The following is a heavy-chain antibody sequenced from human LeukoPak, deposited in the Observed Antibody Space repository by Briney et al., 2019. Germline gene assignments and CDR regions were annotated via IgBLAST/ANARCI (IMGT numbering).Heavy chain of an antibody. J-gene: IGHJ4*02. V-gene: IGHV3-23*01. Sequence: GGSLRLSCATSGFTFSAYAMSWVRQAPGKGLEWVSTISDSGGSTYYADSVKGRFTISRDNAKNSLYLQMNSLRAEDTAVYYCQGYYCSGSYYPLDYRGQGTLVSVSS. CDR3: QGYYCSGSYYPLDY. CDR2: ISDSGGST. CDR1: GFTFSAYA. D-gene: IGHD3-10*01.